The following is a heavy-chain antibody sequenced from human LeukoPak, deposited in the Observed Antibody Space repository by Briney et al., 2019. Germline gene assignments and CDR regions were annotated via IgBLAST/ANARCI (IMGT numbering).Heavy chain of an antibody. CDR2: IASDGSST. CDR3: ARGRPHGNDY. J-gene: IGHJ4*02. D-gene: IGHD4-23*01. CDR1: GITFSSYW. V-gene: IGHV3-74*01. Sequence: GGSLRLSCAASGITFSSYWMNWVRQAPGKGLVWVSRIASDGSSTTYADSVKGRFSISRDNAKNTLYLQMNSLRVEDTAVYYCARGRPHGNDYWGQGTLVTVFS.